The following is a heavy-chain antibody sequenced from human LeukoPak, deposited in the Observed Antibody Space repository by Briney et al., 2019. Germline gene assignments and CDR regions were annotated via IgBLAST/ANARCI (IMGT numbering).Heavy chain of an antibody. CDR3: ARVANKKWGDLSPWISDSRGETFAF. CDR2: IHHSGST. CDR1: GHSITGGYY. V-gene: IGHV4-38-2*01. J-gene: IGHJ4*02. Sequence: SEALSVTCAVSGHSITGGYYWGWARQPPGKGREWIGNIHHSGSTYNNPSLKGRVTMSRETSKSQVSLQLSSVTTADTAVYYCARVANKKWGDLSPWISDSRGETFAFWGQGILVTVSS. D-gene: IGHD3-16*02.